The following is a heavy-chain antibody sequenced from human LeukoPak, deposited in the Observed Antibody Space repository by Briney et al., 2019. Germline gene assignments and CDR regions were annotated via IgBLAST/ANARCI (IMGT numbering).Heavy chain of an antibody. J-gene: IGHJ4*02. CDR1: RFTFSACG. Sequence: GRSLRLSCAASRFTFSACGMHWVRQAPGKGLEWVAAISFDGSHKYYADSVKGRFTISRDNSMNTLYLQVNSLRAEDTAVYYCAKGTAVDRQYFENWGQGTLVTVSS. V-gene: IGHV3-30*18. CDR3: AKGTAVDRQYFEN. D-gene: IGHD1-1*01. CDR2: ISFDGSHK.